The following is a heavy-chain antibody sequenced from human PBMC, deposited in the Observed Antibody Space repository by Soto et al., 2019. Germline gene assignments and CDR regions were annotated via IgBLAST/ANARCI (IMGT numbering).Heavy chain of an antibody. CDR1: GFTFSSYG. V-gene: IGHV3-33*01. CDR2: IWYDGSNK. CDR3: ARDLRSLRRYKWNEFDY. Sequence: QVQLVESGGGVVQPGRSLRLSCAASGFTFSSYGMHWVRQAPGKGLEWVAVIWYDGSNKDYADSVKGRFTISRDNSKNALYLQMNSLRAEDPAVYYCARDLRSLRRYKWNEFDYWGQGTLVTVSS. D-gene: IGHD1-1*01. J-gene: IGHJ4*02.